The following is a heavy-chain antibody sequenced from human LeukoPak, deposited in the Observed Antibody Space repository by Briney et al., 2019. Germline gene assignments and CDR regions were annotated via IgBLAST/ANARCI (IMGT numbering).Heavy chain of an antibody. Sequence: PGGSLRLSCAASGFTFSSYSMNWVRQAPGKGLEWVSSISSSSSYIYYADSVKGRFTISRDNAKNSLYLQMNSLRAEDTAVYYCARDSIVGATTYFDYWGQGTLVTVSS. D-gene: IGHD1-26*01. CDR3: ARDSIVGATTYFDY. V-gene: IGHV3-21*01. J-gene: IGHJ4*02. CDR1: GFTFSSYS. CDR2: ISSSSSYI.